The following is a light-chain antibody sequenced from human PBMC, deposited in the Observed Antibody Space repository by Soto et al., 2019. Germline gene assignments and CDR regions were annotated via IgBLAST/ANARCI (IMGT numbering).Light chain of an antibody. J-gene: IGKJ4*01. CDR2: DAS. Sequence: EIVFTQSPAPPSFSPRERATLSCSASQSVSSYLAWYQQKPGQAPRLLIYDASSRATGIPDRFSGSGSGTDFTLTISRLEPEDFAVYYCQQYGSSPLTFGGGTKVDI. CDR1: QSVSSY. CDR3: QQYGSSPLT. V-gene: IGKV3-20*01.